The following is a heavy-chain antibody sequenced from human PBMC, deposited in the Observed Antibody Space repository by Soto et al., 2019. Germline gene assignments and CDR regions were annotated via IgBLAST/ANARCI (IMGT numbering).Heavy chain of an antibody. CDR3: ARGRGARFLEIDY. J-gene: IGHJ4*02. CDR1: GGSISSYY. D-gene: IGHD3-3*01. Sequence: SETLSLTCTVSGGSISSYYWSWIRQPPGKGLEWIGYIYYSGSTNYNPSLKSRVTISVDTSKNQFSLKLSSVTAADKAVYYCARGRGARFLEIDYWGQGTLVTVSS. V-gene: IGHV4-59*01. CDR2: IYYSGST.